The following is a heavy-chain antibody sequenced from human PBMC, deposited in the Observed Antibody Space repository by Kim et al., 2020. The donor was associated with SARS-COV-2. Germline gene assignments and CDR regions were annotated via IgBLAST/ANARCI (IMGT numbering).Heavy chain of an antibody. D-gene: IGHD6-13*01. CDR3: AKDLRIAAATVYYYYYGVDV. CDR1: GFTFSSYG. J-gene: IGHJ6*02. Sequence: GGSLRLSCAASGFTFSSYGMHWVRQAPGKGLEWVAVISYYGSNKYYADSVKGRFTISRDNSKNTLYLQMNSLRAEDTAVYYCAKDLRIAAATVYYYYYGVDVWGQGTTVAVSS. CDR2: ISYYGSNK. V-gene: IGHV3-30*18.